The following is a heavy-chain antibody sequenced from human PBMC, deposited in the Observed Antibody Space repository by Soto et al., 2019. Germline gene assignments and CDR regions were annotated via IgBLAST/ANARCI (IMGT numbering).Heavy chain of an antibody. V-gene: IGHV4-34*01. D-gene: IGHD6-6*01. CDR1: GGSFSGYY. CDR3: ARSSSIAARRGFDY. CDR2: INHSGST. J-gene: IGHJ4*02. Sequence: QVQLQQWGAGLLKPSETLSLTCAVYGGSFSGYYWSWIRQPPGKGLEWIGEINHSGSTNYNPSLKSRVTISVDTSKNQFSLKLSSVTAADTAVYYCARSSSIAARRGFDYRGQGTLVTVSS.